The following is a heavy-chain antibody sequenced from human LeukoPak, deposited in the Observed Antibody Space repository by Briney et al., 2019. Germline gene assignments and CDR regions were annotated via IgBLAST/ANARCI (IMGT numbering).Heavy chain of an antibody. Sequence: GGSLRLSCAASGFTFINYLMSWVRQAPGKGLEWVSGISSSGGSTYYADSVKGRFTISRDNSKNTLYLQMNSLRAEDTAVYYCSKVWSSGSYYAFDYWGQGTLVTVSS. CDR3: SKVWSSGSYYAFDY. J-gene: IGHJ4*02. CDR1: GFTFINYL. CDR2: ISSSGGST. V-gene: IGHV3-23*01. D-gene: IGHD1-26*01.